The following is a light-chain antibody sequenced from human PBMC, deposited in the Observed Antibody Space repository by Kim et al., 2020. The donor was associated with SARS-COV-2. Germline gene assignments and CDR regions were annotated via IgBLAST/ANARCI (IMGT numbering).Light chain of an antibody. CDR3: QQYNLYPYT. CDR2: KAS. V-gene: IGKV1-5*03. CDR1: QSIRSW. Sequence: SASVGDRVNLTCRASQSIRSWLAWYQQKPGKAPKFLIYKASILQSGVPSRFSGSGSGTEFTLTISGLQPDDFATYYCQQYNLYPYTFGQGTKLEI. J-gene: IGKJ2*01.